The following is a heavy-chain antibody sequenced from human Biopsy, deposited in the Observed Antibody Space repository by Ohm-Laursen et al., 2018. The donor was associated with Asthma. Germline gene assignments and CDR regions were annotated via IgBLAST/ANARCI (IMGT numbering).Heavy chain of an antibody. CDR1: GHTFNSAG. Sequence: AASVKVSCKTSGHTFNSAGITWVRQAPGQGLEWMGWISVYNGNTKVAQKLQDRVTMITDTSTSTAHMELRSLRSDDTAVYFCARAVDYSHYYGIDVWGQGTTVTVS. J-gene: IGHJ6*02. V-gene: IGHV1-18*01. D-gene: IGHD3-10*01. CDR3: ARAVDYSHYYGIDV. CDR2: ISVYNGNT.